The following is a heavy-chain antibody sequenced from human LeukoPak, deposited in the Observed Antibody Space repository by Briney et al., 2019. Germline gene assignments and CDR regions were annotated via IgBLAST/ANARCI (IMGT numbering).Heavy chain of an antibody. Sequence: QAGGSLRLSCEASTFTFTPGWMSWVRQAPGKGREWVAMMKRDGGEKHYVHSVRGRFTISRDNAKNSLYLQMDSLRDEDTAVYYCASLDTAHPSGVHWGQGTLVTVSS. V-gene: IGHV3-7*01. CDR2: MKRDGGEK. CDR1: TFTFTPGW. CDR3: ASLDTAHPSGVH. J-gene: IGHJ4*02. D-gene: IGHD5-18*01.